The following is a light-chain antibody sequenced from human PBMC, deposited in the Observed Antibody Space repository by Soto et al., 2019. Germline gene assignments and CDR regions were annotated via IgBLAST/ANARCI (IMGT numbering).Light chain of an antibody. V-gene: IGKV3-15*01. CDR3: QQYNTWWT. CDR2: GAS. Sequence: EIVMTQSPATLSVSPGERATLSCRASQSVSNNFAWYQKKPTQAPRLLIYGASTRATGIPSRFSGSGSGTAFTLTISGLQSEALALYYWQQYNTWWTFGQGTKLDIK. CDR1: QSVSNN. J-gene: IGKJ1*01.